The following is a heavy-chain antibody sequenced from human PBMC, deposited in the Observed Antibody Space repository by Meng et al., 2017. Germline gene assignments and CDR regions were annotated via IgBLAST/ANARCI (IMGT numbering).Heavy chain of an antibody. CDR2: IKEDGSEK. V-gene: IGHV3-7*01. CDR3: ARVGSSGYNPPDFDI. CDR1: GFTFSSYW. J-gene: IGHJ3*02. D-gene: IGHD3-22*01. Sequence: GGSLRLSCADSGFTFSSYWMSWVRQAPGKGLEWVANIKEDGSEKNYVDSVKGRFTISRDNAKNSLYLQMNSLRAEDTAVYYCARVGSSGYNPPDFDIWGQGTMVTVSS.